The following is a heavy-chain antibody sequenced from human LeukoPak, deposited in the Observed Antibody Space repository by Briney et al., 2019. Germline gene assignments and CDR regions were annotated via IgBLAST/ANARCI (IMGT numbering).Heavy chain of an antibody. V-gene: IGHV3-74*01. Sequence: GESLRLSCAASGFTFSRYWIHWVRQAPGKGLEWVSRINPDGSTTTYADSVKGRFTISRDNSKNTLYLQMNSLRAEDTAVYYCARATYDYGDYHDAFDIWGQGTMVTVSS. CDR3: ARATYDYGDYHDAFDI. D-gene: IGHD4-17*01. J-gene: IGHJ3*02. CDR2: INPDGSTT. CDR1: GFTFSRYW.